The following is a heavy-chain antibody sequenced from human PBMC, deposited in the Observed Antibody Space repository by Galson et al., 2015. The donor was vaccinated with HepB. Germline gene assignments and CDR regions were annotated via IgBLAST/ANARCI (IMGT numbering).Heavy chain of an antibody. J-gene: IGHJ4*02. CDR1: GFIFTRYA. V-gene: IGHV3-23*01. D-gene: IGHD2-21*02. CDR3: AKVAILGVTPHYFDY. Sequence: SLRLSCAASGFIFTRYAISWVRQAPGKGLEWVSSIGGSGGSTYYADSVKGRFTFSRDNSKNTVYLQMDRLRVEDTAVYYCAKVAILGVTPHYFDYWGQGTRVTVSS. CDR2: IGGSGGST.